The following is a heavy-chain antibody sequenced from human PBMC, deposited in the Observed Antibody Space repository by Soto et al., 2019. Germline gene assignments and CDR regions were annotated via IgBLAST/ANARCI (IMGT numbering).Heavy chain of an antibody. Sequence: QVQLVESGGGVVQPGRSLRLSCAASGFTFSSYAMHWVRQAPGKGLEWVAVISYDGSNKYYADSVKGRFTISRDNSKNTLYLQMNSLRAEDTAVYYCARDWGDIVVVVAATRYFDYWGQGTLVTVSS. CDR3: ARDWGDIVVVVAATRYFDY. V-gene: IGHV3-30-3*01. D-gene: IGHD2-15*01. CDR2: ISYDGSNK. J-gene: IGHJ4*02. CDR1: GFTFSSYA.